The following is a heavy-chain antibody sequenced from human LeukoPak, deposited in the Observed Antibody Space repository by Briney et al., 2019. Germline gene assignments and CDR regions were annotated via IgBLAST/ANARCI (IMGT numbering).Heavy chain of an antibody. J-gene: IGHJ6*03. CDR2: IYHSGNT. CDR1: GGSISNYY. D-gene: IGHD3-10*01. V-gene: IGHV4-59*01. CDR3: ARALRGYYMDV. Sequence: PSETLSLTCTVSGGSISNYYWSWIRQPPGKGLEWIGYIYHSGNTNYNPSLKSRVTISVDTSKNQFSLKLTSVTAADTAVYHCARALRGYYMDVWGKGTTVTVSS.